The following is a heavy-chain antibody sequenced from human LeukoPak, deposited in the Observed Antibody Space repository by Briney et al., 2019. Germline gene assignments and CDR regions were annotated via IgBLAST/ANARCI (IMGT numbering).Heavy chain of an antibody. CDR3: ARVNRLWLENAFDI. V-gene: IGHV1-46*01. J-gene: IGHJ3*02. Sequence: ASVKVSCKASGYSFTSYYIHWVRQAPGQGLEWMGIINPSGGSTSYAQRFQGRVTMTRNTSISTAYMELSSLRSEDTAVYYCARVNRLWLENAFDIWGQGTMVTVSS. CDR1: GYSFTSYY. CDR2: INPSGGST. D-gene: IGHD5-18*01.